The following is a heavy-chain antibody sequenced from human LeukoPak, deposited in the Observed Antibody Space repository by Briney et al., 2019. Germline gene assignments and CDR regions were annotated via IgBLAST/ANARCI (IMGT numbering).Heavy chain of an antibody. CDR1: GDSVSSNSAT. CDR2: TYYRSKWYN. CDR3: ARSWAGMYYPFYYFDY. D-gene: IGHD1-26*01. Sequence: SQTLSLTCAISGDSVSSNSATWNWIRQSPSRGLEWLGRTYYRSKWYNDYAESVKSRITINPDTSKNQFSLQLNSVTPEDTAVYYCARSWAGMYYPFYYFDYWGQGTLVSVSS. J-gene: IGHJ4*02. V-gene: IGHV6-1*01.